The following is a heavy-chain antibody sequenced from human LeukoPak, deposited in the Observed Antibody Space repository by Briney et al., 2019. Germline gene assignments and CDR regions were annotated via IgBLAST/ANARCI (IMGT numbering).Heavy chain of an antibody. D-gene: IGHD3-10*01. CDR2: ISYDGSNK. J-gene: IGHJ4*02. V-gene: IGHV3-30*18. Sequence: QSGRSLRLSCAASGFTFSSSGMHWVRQAPGKGLEWVAVISYDGSNKYYADSVKGRFTISRDNSKNTLYLQMNSLRAEDTAVYYCAKDRTMVRGVADYWGQGTLVTVSS. CDR1: GFTFSSSG. CDR3: AKDRTMVRGVADY.